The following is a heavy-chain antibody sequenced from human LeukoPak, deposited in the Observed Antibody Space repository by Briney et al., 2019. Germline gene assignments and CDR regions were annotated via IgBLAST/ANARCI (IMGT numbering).Heavy chain of an antibody. Sequence: SETLSLTCGVHGEFFSGYYWSWIRQPPGKGREWIGDINHSGTTKYNPSLKSLVTISIDTSNNQFSLRVNSVTAADTAVYYCARLPLGAFGEVLNFDYWGQGSLVTVSS. V-gene: IGHV4-34*01. CDR2: INHSGTT. D-gene: IGHD3-10*01. CDR1: GEFFSGYY. CDR3: ARLPLGAFGEVLNFDY. J-gene: IGHJ4*02.